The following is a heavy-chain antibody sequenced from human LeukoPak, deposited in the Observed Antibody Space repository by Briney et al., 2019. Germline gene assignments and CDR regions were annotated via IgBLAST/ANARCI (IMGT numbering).Heavy chain of an antibody. Sequence: PGGSLRLSSAASGFTFSRYWVHWGRQAPGKGLMWVSRISPDGSTTLYADSVKGRFTISRDNAKNTLYLQMNSLGAEDTAVYYCTTVLSSNRYNLHDYWGQGTLVTVSS. J-gene: IGHJ4*02. CDR2: ISPDGSTT. D-gene: IGHD6-13*01. V-gene: IGHV3-74*03. CDR1: GFTFSRYW. CDR3: TTVLSSNRYNLHDY.